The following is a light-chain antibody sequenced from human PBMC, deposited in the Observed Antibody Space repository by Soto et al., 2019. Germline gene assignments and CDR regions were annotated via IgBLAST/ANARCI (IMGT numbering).Light chain of an antibody. CDR2: GAS. J-gene: IGKJ2*01. Sequence: EVVMTQSPATLSVSPGERATLSCGASESVTTQLAWYQQKPGQAPRLLIYGASTRATGIPARFRGSGFGTEFTLTINSLQSEDLAVYFCQQYYNWPDTFCQGTILEIK. V-gene: IGKV3-15*01. CDR3: QQYYNWPDT. CDR1: ESVTTQ.